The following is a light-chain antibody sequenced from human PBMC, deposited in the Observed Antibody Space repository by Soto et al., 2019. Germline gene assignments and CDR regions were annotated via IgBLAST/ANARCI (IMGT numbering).Light chain of an antibody. V-gene: IGKV1-5*01. J-gene: IGKJ3*01. CDR2: DAS. CDR3: QQYSGYSLFT. Sequence: DIQMTQSPSTLSASVGDRVTITCRASQSISGWLAWYQQRPGKAPKLLIYDASSLESGVPSTFSGSGAGTEFTLTIGGLQPDDFASYYCQQYSGYSLFTFGPGTIVDIK. CDR1: QSISGW.